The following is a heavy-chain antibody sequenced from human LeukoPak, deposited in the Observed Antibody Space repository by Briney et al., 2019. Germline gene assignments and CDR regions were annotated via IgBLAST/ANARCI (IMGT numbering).Heavy chain of an antibody. CDR1: GFTLSSYG. CDR2: ISYDGSNK. Sequence: GRSLRLSCAASGFTLSSYGMHWVRQAPGKGLEWVAVISYDGSNKYYADSVKGRFTISRDNSKDTLDLQMNNLRADDTAVYFCAKDVRRAEYCSSTTCYTSAFDNWGQGTLVTVSS. D-gene: IGHD2-2*02. J-gene: IGHJ4*02. V-gene: IGHV3-30*18. CDR3: AKDVRRAEYCSSTTCYTSAFDN.